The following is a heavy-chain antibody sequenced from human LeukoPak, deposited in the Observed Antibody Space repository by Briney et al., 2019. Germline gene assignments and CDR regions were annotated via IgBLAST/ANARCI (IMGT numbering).Heavy chain of an antibody. CDR2: LKKDGREK. V-gene: IGHV3-7*01. CDR1: GFTFSNNW. J-gene: IGHJ4*02. CDR3: ARGPPYGSRSDYFDY. Sequence: GGSLELSFAASGFTFSNNWMTWGRQAPGKGLEWVASLKKDGREKYYVVSVKGRFTISRDNAKNSLYLQMNSLRVEDTAVYYCARGPPYGSRSDYFDYWGQGTLVTVSS. D-gene: IGHD3-10*01.